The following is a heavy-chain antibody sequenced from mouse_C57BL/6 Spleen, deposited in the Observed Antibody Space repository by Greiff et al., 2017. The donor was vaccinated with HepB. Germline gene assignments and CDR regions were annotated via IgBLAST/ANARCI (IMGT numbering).Heavy chain of an antibody. CDR2: RSYDGNN. Sequence: EVKLMESGPGLVKPSQSLSLTCSVTGYSITSGYYWNWIRQCPGNKLEWMGYRSYDGNNNYNPTLKNRIAITPDTSKNQFFLKLNSVTTEDTATYYCAIGILRSYWYFDVWGTGTTVTVSS. D-gene: IGHD1-1*01. V-gene: IGHV3-6*01. J-gene: IGHJ1*03. CDR3: AIGILRSYWYFDV. CDR1: GYSITSGYY.